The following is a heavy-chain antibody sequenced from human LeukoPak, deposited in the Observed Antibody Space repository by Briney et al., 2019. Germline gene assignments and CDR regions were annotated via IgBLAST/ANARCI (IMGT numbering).Heavy chain of an antibody. V-gene: IGHV7-4-1*02. Sequence: ASVKVSCKASGYTFTSYAMNWVRQAPGQGLEWMGWINTNTGNPTYAQGFTGRFVFSLDTSVSTAYLQISSLKAEDTAVYYCARDFMMGMATINSGDYWGQGTLVTVSS. CDR2: INTNTGNP. CDR1: GYTFTSYA. D-gene: IGHD5-24*01. J-gene: IGHJ4*02. CDR3: ARDFMMGMATINSGDY.